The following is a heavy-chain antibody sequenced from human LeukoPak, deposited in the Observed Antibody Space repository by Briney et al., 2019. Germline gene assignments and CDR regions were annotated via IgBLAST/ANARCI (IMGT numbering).Heavy chain of an antibody. Sequence: SETLSLTCAVYGGSFSGYYWSWIRQPPGKGLEWIGEINHSGSTNYNPSLKSRVTISVDTSKNQFSLKLSSVTAADTAVYYCASAPKTRITMVRGVPEYFDYWGQGTLVTVSS. CDR1: GGSFSGYY. V-gene: IGHV4-34*01. D-gene: IGHD3-10*01. CDR2: INHSGST. J-gene: IGHJ4*02. CDR3: ASAPKTRITMVRGVPEYFDY.